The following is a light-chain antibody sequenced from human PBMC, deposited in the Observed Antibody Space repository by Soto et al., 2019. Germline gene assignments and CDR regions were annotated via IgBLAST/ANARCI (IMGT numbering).Light chain of an antibody. CDR3: QHYNSYSEA. J-gene: IGKJ1*01. CDR1: QSVSRW. CDR2: DVS. Sequence: DIQLTQSPSTLSASIGDRVTISCRANQSVSRWLAWYQQKPGKAPELLLFDVSRRETGVPVRFSGSGSGTEFTLTITGLQPDDFATYYCQHYNSYSEAFGQGTKVELK. V-gene: IGKV1-5*01.